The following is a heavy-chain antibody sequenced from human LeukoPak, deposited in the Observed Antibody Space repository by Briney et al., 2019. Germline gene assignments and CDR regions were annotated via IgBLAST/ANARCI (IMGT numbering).Heavy chain of an antibody. D-gene: IGHD1-26*01. CDR1: GFTFSNYA. CDR2: IYTSGST. J-gene: IGHJ4*02. V-gene: IGHV4-4*08. CDR3: ARVSWERNFDY. Sequence: GSLRLSCAASGFTFSNYAMVWVRQAPGKGLEWIGRIYTSGSTNYNPSLKSRVTISVDTSKNQFSLKLSSVTAADTAVYYCARVSWERNFDYWGQGTLVTVSS.